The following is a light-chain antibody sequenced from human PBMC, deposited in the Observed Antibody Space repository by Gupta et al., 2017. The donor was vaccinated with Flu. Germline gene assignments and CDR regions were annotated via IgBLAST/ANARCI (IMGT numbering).Light chain of an antibody. Sequence: QSVLTQPPSVSAAPGQKVTIPCSGSSSNIGNNYVSWYQQLPGTAPKLLIYENNKRPSGIPDRFSGSKSGTSATLGITGLQTGDEADYYCGTWDSSLSASVVFGGGTKLTVL. CDR3: GTWDSSLSASVV. J-gene: IGLJ2*01. CDR1: SSNIGNNY. V-gene: IGLV1-51*02. CDR2: ENN.